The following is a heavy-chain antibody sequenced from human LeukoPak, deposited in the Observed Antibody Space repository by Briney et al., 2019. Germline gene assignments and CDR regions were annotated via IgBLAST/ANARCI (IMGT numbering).Heavy chain of an antibody. V-gene: IGHV3-23*01. J-gene: IGHJ4*02. D-gene: IGHD4-17*01. Sequence: GGSLRLSCAVSGFAFSGYAMTWVHQAPGKGLEWVAAISVRGDYTHYADSVKGRFTISRDNSKKTLSLEMNSLRAEDTAVYYCAREGGTDYGDYLRYWGQGTLVTVSS. CDR1: GFAFSGYA. CDR3: AREGGTDYGDYLRY. CDR2: ISVRGDYT.